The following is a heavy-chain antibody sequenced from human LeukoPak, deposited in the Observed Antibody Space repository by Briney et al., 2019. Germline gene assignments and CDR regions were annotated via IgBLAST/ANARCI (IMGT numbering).Heavy chain of an antibody. CDR3: GRDSTIGYYWTV. D-gene: IGHD3-22*01. V-gene: IGHV3-72*01. J-gene: IGHJ4*02. CDR2: TRTKARNYNT. CDR1: GFSVSEYF. Sequence: TGGSLRLSCAASGFSVSEYFIDWLRQAPGKGLEWVSRTRTKARNYNTEYATSVKGRFTVSRDDSNNSVYLQMNSLRTDDTAVYYCGRDSTIGYYWTVWGQGTLVTVSS.